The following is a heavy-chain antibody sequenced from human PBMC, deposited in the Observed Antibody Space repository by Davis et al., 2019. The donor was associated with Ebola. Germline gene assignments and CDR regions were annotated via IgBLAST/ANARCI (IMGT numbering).Heavy chain of an antibody. CDR2: ISAFSGNT. D-gene: IGHD4-17*01. V-gene: IGHV1-18*01. CDR3: ARRDYGDYGAF. CDR1: GYTFPSYG. Sequence: AASVKVSCKASGYTFPSYGIRWVRQAPGQGLEWMGWISAFSGNTNYAQKLQGRVTMTTDTSTSTAYMELRSLRSDDTAVYYCARRDYGDYGAFWGQGTLVTVSS. J-gene: IGHJ4*02.